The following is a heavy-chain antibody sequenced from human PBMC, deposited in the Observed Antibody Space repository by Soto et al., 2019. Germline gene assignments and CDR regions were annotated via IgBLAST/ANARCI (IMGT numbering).Heavy chain of an antibody. CDR2: IYYSGST. CDR3: AGTHGYYYDSSGYFDY. J-gene: IGHJ4*02. D-gene: IGHD3-22*01. CDR1: GGSISSGGYY. Sequence: SETLSLTCTVSGGSISSGGYYWSWIRQHPGKGLEWIGYIYYSGSTYYNPSLKSRVTISVDTSKNQFSLKLSSVTAADTAVYYCAGTHGYYYDSSGYFDYWGQGTLVTVSS. V-gene: IGHV4-31*03.